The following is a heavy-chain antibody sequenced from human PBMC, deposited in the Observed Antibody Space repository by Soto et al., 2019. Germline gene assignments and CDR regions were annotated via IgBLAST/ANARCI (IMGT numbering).Heavy chain of an antibody. CDR1: GFTFNSYA. D-gene: IGHD6-13*01. Sequence: EVQLLESGGGLVQPGGSLRLSCAASGFTFNSYAISWVRQAPVKGLEWVSAITGGGGNTYYADSVKGRFTISRDNSRNTLYLQMNSLRVEDTAVYYCAKGPGYRSSWHFDHWGQGALVTVSS. J-gene: IGHJ4*02. CDR3: AKGPGYRSSWHFDH. V-gene: IGHV3-23*01. CDR2: ITGGGGNT.